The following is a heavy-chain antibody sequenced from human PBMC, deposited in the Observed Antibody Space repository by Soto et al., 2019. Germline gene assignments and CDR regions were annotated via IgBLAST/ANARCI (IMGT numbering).Heavy chain of an antibody. D-gene: IGHD6-13*01. V-gene: IGHV4-39*01. J-gene: IGHJ4*02. CDR1: GDSISSSSYY. CDR2: IYYTGTT. Sequence: SETLSLTCTVSGDSISSSSYYWGWLRQPPGKGLEWIGSIYYTGTTYYNPSLKSRVTVSVDTSKNQFSLRLTSVTATDTAVYYCARQKRGSSSWPFEHWGPGTLLTVSS. CDR3: ARQKRGSSSWPFEH.